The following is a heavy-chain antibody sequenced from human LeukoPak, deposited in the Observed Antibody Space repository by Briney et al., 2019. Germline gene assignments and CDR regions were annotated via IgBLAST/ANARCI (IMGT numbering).Heavy chain of an antibody. CDR3: ARDPQGEVYYYYGMDV. J-gene: IGHJ6*02. D-gene: IGHD2-21*01. CDR2: ISAYNGNT. Sequence: ASVTVSCKASGYTFTSYGISWVRQAPGQGLEWMGWISAYNGNTNYAQKLQGRVTMTTDTSTSTAYMELRSLRSDDTAVYYCARDPQGEVYYYYGMDVWGQGTTVTVSS. V-gene: IGHV1-18*01. CDR1: GYTFTSYG.